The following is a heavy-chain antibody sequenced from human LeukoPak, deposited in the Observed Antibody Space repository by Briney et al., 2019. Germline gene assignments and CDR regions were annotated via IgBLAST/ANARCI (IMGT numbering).Heavy chain of an antibody. D-gene: IGHD6-13*01. Sequence: GGSLRLSCAASGFTVSSNYMSWVRQAPGKGLEWVSAISGSGGRTYYADSVKGRFTISRDNSKNTLYLQMNSLRAEDTAVYYCAKAPNIVAAGSLLDYWGQGTLVTVSS. CDR1: GFTVSSNY. CDR2: ISGSGGRT. CDR3: AKAPNIVAAGSLLDY. J-gene: IGHJ4*02. V-gene: IGHV3-23*01.